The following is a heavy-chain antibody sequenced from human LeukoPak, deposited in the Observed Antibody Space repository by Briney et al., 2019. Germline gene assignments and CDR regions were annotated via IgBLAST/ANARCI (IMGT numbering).Heavy chain of an antibody. D-gene: IGHD2/OR15-2a*01. V-gene: IGHV3-30*04. CDR1: GFTFSSSA. CDR3: ARGSTREER. Sequence: GGSLRLSCAASGFTFSSSAMQWVRQAPDKGLEWVAVISYDGSTKYSADSVRGRFTISRDNSKNTLYLQMNSLRPEDTAVYFCARGSTREERWGQGTLVTVSS. CDR2: ISYDGSTK. J-gene: IGHJ4*02.